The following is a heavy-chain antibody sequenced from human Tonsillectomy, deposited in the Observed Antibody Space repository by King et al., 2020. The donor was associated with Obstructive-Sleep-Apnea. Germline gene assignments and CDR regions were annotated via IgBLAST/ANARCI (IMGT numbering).Heavy chain of an antibody. CDR1: GGSISSSSYY. J-gene: IGHJ4*02. CDR2: IYYSGST. CDR3: ARTSGIQHYFDY. D-gene: IGHD1-26*01. V-gene: IGHV4-39*07. Sequence: QLQESGPGLVKPSETLSLTCTVSGGSISSSSYYWGWIRQPPGKGLEWIGSIYYSGSTYYNPSLKSRVTISVDTSKNQFSLKLSSVTAADTAVYYCARTSGIQHYFDYWGQGTLVTVSS.